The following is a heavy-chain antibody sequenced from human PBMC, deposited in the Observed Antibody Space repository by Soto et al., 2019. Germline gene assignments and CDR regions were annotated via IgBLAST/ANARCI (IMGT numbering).Heavy chain of an antibody. CDR1: GFTFSSYA. CDR3: ARAGGPSFFQP. D-gene: IGHD2-15*01. CDR2: ISPSGGNT. V-gene: IGHV3-23*01. J-gene: IGHJ1*01. Sequence: EVQLLESGGGLVQPGGSLRLSCAASGFTFSSYAMNWVRQAPGKGLEWVSAISPSGGNTYYADSGKGRVTISRDNSKNTVYLQMNNLSAVGTAVYSWARAGGPSFFQPWGQGTLVTVSS.